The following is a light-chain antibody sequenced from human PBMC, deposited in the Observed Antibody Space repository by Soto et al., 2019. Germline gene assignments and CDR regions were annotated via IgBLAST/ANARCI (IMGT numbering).Light chain of an antibody. CDR1: QSVDSNY. CDR2: GAS. CDR3: QQYGSSRNT. V-gene: IGKV3-20*01. Sequence: EIVLTQSPGTLSLSPGEGATLSCRASQSVDSNYLAWYQKKPGQAPRLLIYGASSRATGIPDRFSGSGSGTDFTLTIRRPEPEDFAVYYCQQYGSSRNTFGGGTKVEIK. J-gene: IGKJ4*01.